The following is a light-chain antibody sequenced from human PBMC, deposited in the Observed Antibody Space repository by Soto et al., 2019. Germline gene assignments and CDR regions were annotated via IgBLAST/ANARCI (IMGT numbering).Light chain of an antibody. CDR3: SVWDDSLNVVL. V-gene: IGLV1-44*01. J-gene: IGLJ2*01. CDR2: GHV. CDR1: SSNIGSNT. Sequence: QAVVTQPPSASGTPGQRVTILGSGSSSNIGSNTVNWYQQIPGTAPKLLIFGHVQRPSGVPDRFSGSKSGTSASLAISGLQSEDEAEYYCSVWDDSLNVVLFGGGTKLTVL.